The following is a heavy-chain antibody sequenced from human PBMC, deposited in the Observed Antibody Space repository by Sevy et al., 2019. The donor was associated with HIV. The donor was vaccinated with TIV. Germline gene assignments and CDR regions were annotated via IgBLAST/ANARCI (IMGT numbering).Heavy chain of an antibody. Sequence: ASVKVSCKASGDTFTNNYMHWVRQAPGQGLEWMGIIDPSAGNASYAQRFQGRVTMTRDTSTSTLYMDLNSLRSKDTAVYYCVRADPAQHFDSWGQGTLVTVSS. CDR2: IDPSAGNA. V-gene: IGHV1-46*01. J-gene: IGHJ4*02. CDR3: VRADPAQHFDS. CDR1: GDTFTNNY.